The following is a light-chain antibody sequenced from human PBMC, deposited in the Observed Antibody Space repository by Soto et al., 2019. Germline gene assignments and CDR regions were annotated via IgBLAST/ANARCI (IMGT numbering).Light chain of an antibody. CDR3: QQHSNWPLT. CDR2: DAS. CDR1: QSVSSN. V-gene: IGKV3-11*01. Sequence: EIALIQSPATLALSPGERATLSCRARQSVSSNLAWYQQNPGQAPRLLIFDASNRATGIPARFSGSGSGTDFILTISSLEPEDFAVYYCQQHSNWPLTFGRGTKVDIK. J-gene: IGKJ4*01.